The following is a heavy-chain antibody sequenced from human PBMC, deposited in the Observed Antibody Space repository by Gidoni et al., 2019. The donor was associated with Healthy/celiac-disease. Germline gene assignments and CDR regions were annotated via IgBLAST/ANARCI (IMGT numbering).Heavy chain of an antibody. J-gene: IGHJ4*02. V-gene: IGHV3-43*01. Sequence: EVQLVESGGVVVQPGGSVRLSCAASGFTFDDYTMHWVRQAPGKGLGWVSLISWDGGSTYYADSVKGRFTISRDNSKNSLYLQMNSLRTEDTALYYCAALGPGIAAAGDFDYWGQGTLVTVSS. CDR2: ISWDGGST. CDR3: AALGPGIAAAGDFDY. D-gene: IGHD6-13*01. CDR1: GFTFDDYT.